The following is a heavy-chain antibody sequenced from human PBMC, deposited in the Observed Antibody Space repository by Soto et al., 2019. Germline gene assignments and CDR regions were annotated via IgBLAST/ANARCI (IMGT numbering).Heavy chain of an antibody. V-gene: IGHV3-11*03. J-gene: IGHJ5*02. CDR3: AKRSSNMGWFDP. CDR1: GFTFSDYY. D-gene: IGHD4-4*01. Sequence: GGSLRLSCAASGFTFSDYYMSWIRQAPGKGLEWVSYISSSSSYTNYADSVKGRFTISRDNSKNTLYLQMNSLRAEDTAVYYCAKRSSNMGWFDPWGQGTLVTVSS. CDR2: ISSSSSYT.